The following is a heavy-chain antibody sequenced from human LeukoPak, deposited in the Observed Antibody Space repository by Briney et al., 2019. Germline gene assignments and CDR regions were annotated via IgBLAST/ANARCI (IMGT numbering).Heavy chain of an antibody. CDR3: ARAGWHNHGELFDY. V-gene: IGHV4-59*01. CDR1: GGSISSYY. Sequence: SETLSLTCTVSGGSISSYYWNWIRQPPGKGLEWIGYSSYSGSTNYNPSLKSRVTISVDTSKNQFSLKLTSVTAADTAVYYCARAGWHNHGELFDYWGQGTLVAVSS. CDR2: SSYSGST. D-gene: IGHD3-10*01. J-gene: IGHJ4*02.